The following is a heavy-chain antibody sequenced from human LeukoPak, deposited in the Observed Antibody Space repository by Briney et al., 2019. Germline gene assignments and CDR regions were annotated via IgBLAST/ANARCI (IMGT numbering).Heavy chain of an antibody. Sequence: PGRSLRLSCAASGFTFSSYAMHWVRQAPGKGLEWVAVISYDGSNKHYADSVKGRFTISRDNSKNTLYLQMNSLRAEDTAVYYCARDQYGSGSYFDYWGQGTLVTVSS. J-gene: IGHJ4*02. CDR2: ISYDGSNK. CDR3: ARDQYGSGSYFDY. V-gene: IGHV3-30*04. CDR1: GFTFSSYA. D-gene: IGHD3-10*01.